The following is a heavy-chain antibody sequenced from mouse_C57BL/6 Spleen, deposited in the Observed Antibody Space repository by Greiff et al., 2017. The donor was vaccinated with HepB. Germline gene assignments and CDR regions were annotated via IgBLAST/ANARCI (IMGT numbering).Heavy chain of an antibody. CDR3: ARHHYSNYFDY. Sequence: EVQLVESEGGLVQPGSSMKLSCTASGFTFSDYYMAWVRQVPEKGLEWVANINYDGSSTYYLDSLKSRFIISRDNAKNILYLQMSSLKSEDTATYYCARHHYSNYFDYWGQGTTLTVSS. J-gene: IGHJ2*01. CDR2: INYDGSST. V-gene: IGHV5-16*01. CDR1: GFTFSDYY. D-gene: IGHD2-5*01.